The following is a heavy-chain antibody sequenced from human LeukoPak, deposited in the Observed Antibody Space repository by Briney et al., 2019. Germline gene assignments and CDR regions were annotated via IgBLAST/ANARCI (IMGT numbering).Heavy chain of an antibody. V-gene: IGHV3-23*01. CDR3: AKHGLNYRYIDS. J-gene: IGHJ5*01. D-gene: IGHD1-7*01. Sequence: PGGSLRLSCAASGLTFSSYAMSWVRQAPGKGPEWVSVISASGTSAYYADSVKGRFTISRDNSKSTLFLQINSLRAEDTATYYCAKHGLNYRYIDSWGQGTLVTVSS. CDR1: GLTFSSYA. CDR2: ISASGTSA.